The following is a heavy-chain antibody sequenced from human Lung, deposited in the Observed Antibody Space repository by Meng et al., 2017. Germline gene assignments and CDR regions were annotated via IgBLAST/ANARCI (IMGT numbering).Heavy chain of an antibody. V-gene: IGHV4-34*01. CDR1: GGSFSDYY. CDR2: INHSGST. Sequence: QLQLQQWGAGLLKPSETLSLTCVVSGGSFSDYYWSWIRQPPGKGLEWIGEINHSGSTNYNPSLESRATISVDTSQNNLSLKLSSVTAADSAVYYCARGPTTMAHDFDYWGREPWSPSPQ. CDR3: ARGPTTMAHDFDY. D-gene: IGHD4-11*01. J-gene: IGHJ4*02.